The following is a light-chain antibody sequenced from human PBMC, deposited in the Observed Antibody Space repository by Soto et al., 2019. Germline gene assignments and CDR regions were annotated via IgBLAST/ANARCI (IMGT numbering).Light chain of an antibody. V-gene: IGKV3-15*01. CDR1: QSVFSS. CDR2: GAA. CDR3: QQYHQWPA. J-gene: IGKJ1*01. Sequence: EIVMTQSPATLSVSPGERATLSCRASQSVFSSLAWYQQKPGQAPRLLIYGAATRATGIPARFSGGGPGTEFTLTISSLQSEDFAVYYCQQYHQWPAFGRGTKVDIK.